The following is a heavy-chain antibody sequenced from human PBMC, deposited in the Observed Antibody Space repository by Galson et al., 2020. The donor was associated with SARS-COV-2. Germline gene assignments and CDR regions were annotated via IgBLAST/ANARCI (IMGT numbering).Heavy chain of an antibody. V-gene: IGHV1-18*01. Sequence: SAYNGNTNYAQKLQGRVTMTTDTSTSTAYMELRSLRSDDTAVYYCAMGVVVAATFDYWGQGTLVTVSS. D-gene: IGHD2-15*01. CDR2: SAYNGNT. J-gene: IGHJ4*02. CDR3: AMGVVVAATFDY.